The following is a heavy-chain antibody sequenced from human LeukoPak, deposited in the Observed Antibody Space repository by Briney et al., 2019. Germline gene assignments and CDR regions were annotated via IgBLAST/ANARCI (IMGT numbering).Heavy chain of an antibody. V-gene: IGHV4-4*07. Sequence: SETLSLTCSVSGGSIRSHYWSWIRQPAGKGLEWIGLIYTSGSTNYNPSLKSRVTISVDTSKNQFSLKLSSVTAADTAVYYCARYGTVTSRGWFDPWGQGTLVTVSS. J-gene: IGHJ5*02. D-gene: IGHD4-11*01. CDR2: IYTSGST. CDR3: ARYGTVTSRGWFDP. CDR1: GGSIRSHY.